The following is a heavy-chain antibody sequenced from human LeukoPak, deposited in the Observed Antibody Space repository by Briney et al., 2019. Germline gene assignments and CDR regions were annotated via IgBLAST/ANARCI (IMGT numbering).Heavy chain of an antibody. V-gene: IGHV1-2*02. CDR1: GYTFTGYY. Sequence: ASVKVSCKASGYTFTGYYMHWVRQAPGQGLEWMGWINPNSGGTNYAQKFQGRVTMTRDTSISTAYMELSRLRSDDTAVYYCARDKIAAAGSTGYYYYYMDVWGRGTTVTVSS. CDR2: INPNSGGT. D-gene: IGHD6-13*01. CDR3: ARDKIAAAGSTGYYYYYMDV. J-gene: IGHJ6*03.